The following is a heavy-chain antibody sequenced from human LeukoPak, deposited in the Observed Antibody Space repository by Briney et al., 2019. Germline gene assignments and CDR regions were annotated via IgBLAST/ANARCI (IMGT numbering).Heavy chain of an antibody. CDR2: IFDSGTS. CDR3: ARLACSGGSCYPTAFYYYAMDA. V-gene: IGHV4-4*02. Sequence: SETLSLTCAVSGGSISSSNWWSWVRQPPGKGLEWIGEIFDSGTSNYNPSLKSRVTISVDKSKNQFSLKPTSVTAADTAVYYCARLACSGGSCYPTAFYYYAMDAWGQGTTVTVSS. CDR1: GGSISSSNW. J-gene: IGHJ6*02. D-gene: IGHD2-15*01.